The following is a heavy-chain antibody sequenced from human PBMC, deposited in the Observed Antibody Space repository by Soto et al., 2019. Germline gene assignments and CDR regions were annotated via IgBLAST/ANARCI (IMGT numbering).Heavy chain of an antibody. J-gene: IGHJ6*03. V-gene: IGHV1-8*01. CDR1: GYTFTSYD. CDR2: MNPNRGNT. D-gene: IGHD2-2*01. Sequence: GASVKVSCKASGYTFTSYDINWVRQATGQGLEWMGWMNPNRGNTGYAQKFQGRGTMTRNTSISTAYMELSSLRSEDTAVYYCARGEKYPGWVQYYYHYSMHVCYKTPTVTVSS. CDR3: ARGEKYPGWVQYYYHYSMHV.